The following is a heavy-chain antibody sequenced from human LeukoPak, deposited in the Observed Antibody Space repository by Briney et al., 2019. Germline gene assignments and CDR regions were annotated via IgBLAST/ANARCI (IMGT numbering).Heavy chain of an antibody. CDR2: INTNTGNP. Sequence: ASVKVSCKASGYTFTSYAMNWVRQAPGQGLEWMGWINTNTGNPTYAQGFTGRFVFSLDTSVSTAYLQISSLKAEDTAVYYCARDQWLGSDYYYGMDVWGQGTTVTVSS. CDR1: GYTFTSYA. V-gene: IGHV7-4-1*02. D-gene: IGHD6-19*01. CDR3: ARDQWLGSDYYYGMDV. J-gene: IGHJ6*02.